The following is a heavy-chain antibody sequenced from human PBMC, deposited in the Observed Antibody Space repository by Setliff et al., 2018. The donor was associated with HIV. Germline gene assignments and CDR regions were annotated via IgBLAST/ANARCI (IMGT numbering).Heavy chain of an antibody. D-gene: IGHD2-15*01. V-gene: IGHV4-31*03. Sequence: TLSLTCTLSGFSISSGDNSWTWIRQNPGKGLEWIGYISYSGSAYYNPSLRSRTTISVDTSKNQFSLRLTSVTAADTAVYYCAKLNRSGGSCYGWCVWFDPWGQGTQVTVSS. J-gene: IGHJ5*02. CDR3: AKLNRSGGSCYGWCVWFDP. CDR2: ISYSGSA. CDR1: GFSISSGDNS.